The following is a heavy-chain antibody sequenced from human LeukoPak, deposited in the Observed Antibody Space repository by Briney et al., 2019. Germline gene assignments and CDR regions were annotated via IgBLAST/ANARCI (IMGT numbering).Heavy chain of an antibody. CDR1: GFTFNSAW. D-gene: IGHD3-22*01. CDR2: IKSKTDGGTT. CDR3: TTDLSFYDESGYPH. V-gene: IGHV3-15*07. Sequence: MTGGSLRLSCAASGFTFNSAWMNWVRQAPGKGLEWVGRIKSKTDGGTTDYATFVKGRFTISRDDSKDTLYLQLNSLKTEDTALYYCTTDLSFYDESGYPHWGQGTLVTVSS. J-gene: IGHJ4*02.